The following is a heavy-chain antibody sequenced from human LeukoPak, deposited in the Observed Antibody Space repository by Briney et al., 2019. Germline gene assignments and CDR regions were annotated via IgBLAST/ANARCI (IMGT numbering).Heavy chain of an antibody. CDR1: GFIFDTYG. J-gene: IGHJ4*02. Sequence: GGSLRLSCAASGFIFDTYGMLWVRQAPGKGLEWVAVIAYDGSNQYHADSVKGRFTISRDNSKNTLYLQMNSLRAEDTAVYYCARESSSGWYYGNDYWGQGTLVTVSS. CDR3: ARESSSGWYYGNDY. V-gene: IGHV3-30*03. D-gene: IGHD6-19*01. CDR2: IAYDGSNQ.